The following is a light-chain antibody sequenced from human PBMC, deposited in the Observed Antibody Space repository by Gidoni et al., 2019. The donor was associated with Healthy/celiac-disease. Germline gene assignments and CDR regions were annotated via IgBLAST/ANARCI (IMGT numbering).Light chain of an antibody. Sequence: QSVLTQPPSVSAAPGQKVTISCSGSSSNIGNHYVSWYQQLPGTAPKLLIYDNNKRPSGIPDRFSGSKSGTSATLGITGLQTGDEADYYCGTWDSSLSAGGDVVFGGGTKLTVL. CDR1: SSNIGNHY. CDR3: GTWDSSLSAGGDVV. CDR2: DNN. V-gene: IGLV1-51*01. J-gene: IGLJ2*01.